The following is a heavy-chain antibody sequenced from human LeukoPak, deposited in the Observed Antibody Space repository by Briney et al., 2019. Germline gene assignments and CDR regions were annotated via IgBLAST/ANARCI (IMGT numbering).Heavy chain of an antibody. J-gene: IGHJ4*02. Sequence: PGGSLRLSCAASGFTFSSYGMSWVRQAPGKGLEWVSDISVSGATTYYADSVKGRFIISRDNSKNTLYLQMNSLRAEDTAVYYCAKDGSGSFFDYWGQGTLVTVSS. V-gene: IGHV3-23*01. D-gene: IGHD1-26*01. CDR1: GFTFSSYG. CDR2: ISVSGATT. CDR3: AKDGSGSFFDY.